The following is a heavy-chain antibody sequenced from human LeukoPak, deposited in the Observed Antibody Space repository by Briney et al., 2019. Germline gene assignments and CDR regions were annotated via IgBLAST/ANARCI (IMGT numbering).Heavy chain of an antibody. V-gene: IGHV4-59*08. CDR2: IYYSGST. D-gene: IGHD2-15*01. J-gene: IGHJ4*02. CDR3: ARYCSGGSCYSGQFDY. Sequence: SETLSLTCTVSGGSISGYYWSWIRQPPGKGLEWTGYIYYSGSTSYNPSLKSRVTISLDTSKKQFSLKLTSVTATDTALYYCARYCSGGSCYSGQFDYWGQGTLVTVSS. CDR1: GGSISGYY.